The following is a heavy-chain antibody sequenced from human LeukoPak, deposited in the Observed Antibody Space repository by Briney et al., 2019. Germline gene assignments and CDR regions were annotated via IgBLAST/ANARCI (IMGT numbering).Heavy chain of an antibody. V-gene: IGHV3-48*03. D-gene: IGHD5-18*01. CDR3: TRQDAYTYSFRPIDY. Sequence: GGSLRLSCAASGFIFTSHEMNWVRQAPGKGLEWVSYISSSGSTIYYADSAKGRFTFSRDNARNSLYLQMNSLRAEDTAVYYCTRQDAYTYSFRPIDYWGQGTLVTVSS. J-gene: IGHJ4*02. CDR1: GFIFTSHE. CDR2: ISSSGSTI.